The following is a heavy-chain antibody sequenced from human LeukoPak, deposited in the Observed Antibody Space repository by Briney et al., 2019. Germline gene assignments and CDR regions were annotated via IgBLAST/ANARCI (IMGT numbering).Heavy chain of an antibody. CDR3: ARARWPRGSWFDP. D-gene: IGHD2-15*01. V-gene: IGHV4-34*01. CDR1: GGSFSVYY. J-gene: IGHJ5*02. CDR2: INHSGST. Sequence: SETLSLTCAVYGGSFSVYYWSWIRQPPGKGLEWIGEINHSGSTNYNPSLKSRVTISVDTSKNQFSLKLSSVTAADTAVYYCARARWPRGSWFDPWGQGTLVTVSS.